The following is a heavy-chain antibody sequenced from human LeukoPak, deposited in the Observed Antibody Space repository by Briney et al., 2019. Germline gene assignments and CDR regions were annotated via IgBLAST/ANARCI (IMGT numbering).Heavy chain of an antibody. CDR1: GGSISRSSYY. D-gene: IGHD3-10*01. J-gene: IGHJ5*02. CDR3: ARAGPGYYASGNYENWFDP. Sequence: SETLSLTCTVSGGSISRSSYYWGWIRQPPGKGLEWIGNIFYSGSPYYNPSLKSRVTISVDTSKNQFSLKVTSVTAADTAVYYCARAGPGYYASGNYENWFDPWGQGTLVTVSS. CDR2: IFYSGSP. V-gene: IGHV4-39*07.